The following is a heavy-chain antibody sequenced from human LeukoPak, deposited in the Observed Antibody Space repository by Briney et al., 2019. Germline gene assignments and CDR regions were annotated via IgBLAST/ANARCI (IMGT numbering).Heavy chain of an antibody. CDR3: AELGITMIGGV. CDR2: ISSSSSYI. Sequence: PGGSLRLSCAASGFTFSSYGMNWVRQAPGKGLEWVSFISSSSSYIYYADSVKGRFTISRDNANNSLFLQMNSLRAEDTAVYYCAELGITMIGGVWGKGTTVTISS. V-gene: IGHV3-21*01. J-gene: IGHJ6*04. CDR1: GFTFSSYG. D-gene: IGHD3-10*02.